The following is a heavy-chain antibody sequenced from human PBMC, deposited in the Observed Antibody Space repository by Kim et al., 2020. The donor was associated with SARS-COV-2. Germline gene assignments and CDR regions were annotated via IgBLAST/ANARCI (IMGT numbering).Heavy chain of an antibody. Sequence: SVKVSCKASGGTFSSYAISWVRHAPGQGLEWMGRIIPILGIANYAQKFQGRVTITADKSTSTAYMELSSLRSEDTAVYYCARGGYCSSTSCSGNYHWFDPWGQGTLVTVSS. CDR2: IIPILGIA. CDR3: ARGGYCSSTSCSGNYHWFDP. D-gene: IGHD2-2*01. CDR1: GGTFSSYA. J-gene: IGHJ5*02. V-gene: IGHV1-69*04.